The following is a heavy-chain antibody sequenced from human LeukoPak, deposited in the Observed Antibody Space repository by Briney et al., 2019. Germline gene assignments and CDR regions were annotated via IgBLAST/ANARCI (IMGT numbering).Heavy chain of an antibody. J-gene: IGHJ4*02. Sequence: GGSLRLSCAASGFTFSSHGMHWVRQAPGKGREWVAFIRYDGTNKYYADSVKGQFTISRDNSKNTLYLQMNSLRPEDTAVYYCAKDSTNYADYARPDFWGQGTLVTVSS. CDR1: GFTFSSHG. V-gene: IGHV3-30*02. CDR2: IRYDGTNK. CDR3: AKDSTNYADYARPDF. D-gene: IGHD4-17*01.